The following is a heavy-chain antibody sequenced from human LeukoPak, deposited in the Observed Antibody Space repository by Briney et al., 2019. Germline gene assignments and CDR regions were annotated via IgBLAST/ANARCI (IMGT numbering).Heavy chain of an antibody. CDR2: INPSGGST. CDR3: AKDYRFSDPKSGLASDH. D-gene: IGHD3-16*02. Sequence: ASVKVSCKASGYTFTSYYMHWVRQAPGQGLEWMGIINPSGGSTSYAQKFQGRVTMTTDTSTSTAYMELRNLRSDDTAVYYCAKDYRFSDPKSGLASDHWGQGTLVTVSS. V-gene: IGHV1-46*01. J-gene: IGHJ4*02. CDR1: GYTFTSYY.